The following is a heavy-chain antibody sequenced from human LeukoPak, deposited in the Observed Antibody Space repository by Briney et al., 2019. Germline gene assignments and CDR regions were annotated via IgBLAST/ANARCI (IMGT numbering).Heavy chain of an antibody. V-gene: IGHV1-3*01. CDR2: INAGNGNT. D-gene: IGHD6-13*01. CDR3: ARGAAADLDY. J-gene: IGHJ4*02. Sequence: ASVKVSCKASGYTFTSYAMHWVRQAPGQGLEWMGWINAGNGNTTYSQKFQGRVTITRDTSASTAYMELSSLRSEDTAVYYCARGAAADLDYWGQGTLVTVSS. CDR1: GYTFTSYA.